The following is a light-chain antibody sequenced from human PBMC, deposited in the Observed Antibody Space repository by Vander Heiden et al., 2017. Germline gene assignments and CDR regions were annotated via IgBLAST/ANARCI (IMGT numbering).Light chain of an antibody. CDR3: QQSYSTPLT. J-gene: IGKJ4*01. Sequence: DIQMTQSPSSLSASVGDRVTITCRASQSISSYLNWYQQKPGEAPKRLIYAASSLQSGGPSRFSGSGSGTDVTLTISSLQPEEFATDYCQQSYSTPLTFGGGTKVEIK. CDR2: AAS. CDR1: QSISSY. V-gene: IGKV1-39*01.